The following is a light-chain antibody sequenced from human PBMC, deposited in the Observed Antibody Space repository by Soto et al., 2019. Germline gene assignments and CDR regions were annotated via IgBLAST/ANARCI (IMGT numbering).Light chain of an antibody. CDR1: QSVSSRF. J-gene: IGKJ1*01. V-gene: IGKV3D-20*02. CDR2: GAS. Sequence: EIVLTQSPVTLSLSPGERATLSCRASQSVSSRFLAWYQQKPGQAPRLLIYGASSRATGIPDRFSGSGSGTDFTLTISSLEPEDFAVYYCQQRSNWPPATFGQGTKVDI. CDR3: QQRSNWPPAT.